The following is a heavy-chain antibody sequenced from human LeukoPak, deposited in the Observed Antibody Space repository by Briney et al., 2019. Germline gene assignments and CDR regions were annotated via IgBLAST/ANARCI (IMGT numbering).Heavy chain of an antibody. Sequence: GASVKVFCKASGYTFTSYGISWVRQAPGHGLEWMGWICAYNGNTNYAQKLQGRVTMTTDTSTSTAYMELRSLRSDDTAVYCCARDMGYCSSTSCYWVYYYYGMDVWGQGTTVTVSS. J-gene: IGHJ6*02. CDR2: ICAYNGNT. V-gene: IGHV1-18*01. D-gene: IGHD2-2*01. CDR3: ARDMGYCSSTSCYWVYYYYGMDV. CDR1: GYTFTSYG.